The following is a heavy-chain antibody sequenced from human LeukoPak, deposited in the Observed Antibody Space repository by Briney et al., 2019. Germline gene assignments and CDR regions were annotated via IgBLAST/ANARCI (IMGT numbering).Heavy chain of an antibody. CDR2: IIPIFGTA. CDR1: GGTFSSYA. J-gene: IGHJ5*02. CDR3: ARVGIAAAGTFDP. D-gene: IGHD6-13*01. V-gene: IGHV1-69*05. Sequence: GASVKVSCKASGGTFSSYAISWVRQAPGQGLEWMGGIIPIFGTANYAQKFQGRVTITTDESTSTAYMELSSLRSEDTAVYYCARVGIAAAGTFDPWGQGTLVTVSS.